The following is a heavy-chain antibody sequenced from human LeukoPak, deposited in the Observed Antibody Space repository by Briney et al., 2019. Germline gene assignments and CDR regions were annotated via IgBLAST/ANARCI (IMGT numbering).Heavy chain of an antibody. CDR1: GFTFSSYA. CDR3: ASGQDSSGYYGSGYFDH. J-gene: IGHJ4*02. D-gene: IGHD3-22*01. CDR2: ISYDGSNK. Sequence: HPGGSLRLSCAASGFTFSSYAMHWVRQAPGKGLEWAAVISYDGSNKYYTDSVKGRFTISRDNSKNTLYLQMNSLRAEDTAVYYCASGQDSSGYYGSGYFDHWGQGTLVTVSS. V-gene: IGHV3-30-3*01.